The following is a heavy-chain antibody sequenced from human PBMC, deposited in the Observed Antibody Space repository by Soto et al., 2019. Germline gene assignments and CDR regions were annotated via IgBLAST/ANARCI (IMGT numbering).Heavy chain of an antibody. J-gene: IGHJ5*02. CDR2: ITSSSSTI. CDR1: GFTFSRYT. CDR3: ARDNGMAGSFDP. V-gene: IGHV3-48*02. Sequence: EVQLVESGGGLVQPGGSLRLSCAASGFTFSRYTMNWVRQAPGKGLEWISAITSSSSTIYYADSVKGRFTISRDNAKNSLYLQMDGLRDDDTAMYYCARDNGMAGSFDPWGQGTLVTVSS. D-gene: IGHD2-8*01.